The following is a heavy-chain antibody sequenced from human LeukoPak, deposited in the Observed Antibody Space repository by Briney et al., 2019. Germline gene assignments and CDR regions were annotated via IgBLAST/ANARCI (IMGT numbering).Heavy chain of an antibody. CDR1: GFTLNNAW. Sequence: GGSLRLSCAASGFTLNNAWMSWVRQAPGKGLEWLSRIKRETDGGTIDYAAPVKGRFTISRDDSRNTLYLQMDSLKIEDTAVYYCTTDRYYDNSELQFQHWGQGTLVTVSS. J-gene: IGHJ1*01. CDR3: TTDRYYDNSELQFQH. D-gene: IGHD3-22*01. V-gene: IGHV3-15*01. CDR2: IKRETDGGTI.